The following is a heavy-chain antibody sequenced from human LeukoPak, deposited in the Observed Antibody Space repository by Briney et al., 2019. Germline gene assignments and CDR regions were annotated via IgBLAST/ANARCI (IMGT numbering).Heavy chain of an antibody. CDR3: ASDPLLLRFFDGLTVLGPSLGVFAY. CDR1: GFTFSSYS. CDR2: ISGSSYI. D-gene: IGHD3-9*01. Sequence: GGSLRLSCAASGFTFSSYSMNWVRQAPGKGLEWVSSISGSSYIYYADSVKGRFTISRDNAKNSLYLQMNSLRAEDTAVYYCASDPLLLRFFDGLTVLGPSLGVFAYWGQGPLATV. J-gene: IGHJ4*02. V-gene: IGHV3-21*01.